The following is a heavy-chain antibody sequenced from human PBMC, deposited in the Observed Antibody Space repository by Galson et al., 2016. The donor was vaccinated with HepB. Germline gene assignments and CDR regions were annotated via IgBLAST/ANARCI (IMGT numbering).Heavy chain of an antibody. CDR1: GDSVSSNNAA. CDR3: ATARPGVAAVWSAFDI. J-gene: IGHJ3*02. V-gene: IGHV6-1*01. D-gene: IGHD6-13*01. CDR2: TYYRSKWYN. Sequence: CAISGDSVSSNNAAWNWIRQSPSRGLEWLGRTYYRSKWYNDYAVSVKSRITINPDTSKNQFSLQLNYVTPEDTAIYYCATARPGVAAVWSAFDIWGQGTMVTVSS.